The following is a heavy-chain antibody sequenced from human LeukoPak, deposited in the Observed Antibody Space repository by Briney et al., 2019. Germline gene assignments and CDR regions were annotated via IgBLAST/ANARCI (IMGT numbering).Heavy chain of an antibody. CDR2: ISAYNGNT. D-gene: IGHD4-23*01. V-gene: IGHV1-18*01. Sequence: GASVKVSCKASGYTFTSYDINWVRQATGQGLEWMGWISAYNGNTNYGQKLQGRVTMTTDTSTNTAYMELRSLRSDDTAVYYCARGAATPDYWGQGTLVTVSS. CDR1: GYTFTSYD. J-gene: IGHJ4*02. CDR3: ARGAATPDY.